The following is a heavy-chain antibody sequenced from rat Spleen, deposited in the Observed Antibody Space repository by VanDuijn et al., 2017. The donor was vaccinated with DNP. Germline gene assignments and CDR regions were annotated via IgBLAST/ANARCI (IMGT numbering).Heavy chain of an antibody. D-gene: IGHD5-1*01. CDR2: VTNAGTP. CDR1: GYSITHNHK. Sequence: EVQLKESGPSLVKPSQKVSLKCSVKGYSITHNHKWTWIRKNPGQMLEWMGAVTNAGTPHYPPSLRSRNSITTDTSKNQFFLQVNSVDTEDTATYYCAIQLGVFDYWDQGVMVTVSS. V-gene: IGHV3-3*01. CDR3: AIQLGVFDY. J-gene: IGHJ2*01.